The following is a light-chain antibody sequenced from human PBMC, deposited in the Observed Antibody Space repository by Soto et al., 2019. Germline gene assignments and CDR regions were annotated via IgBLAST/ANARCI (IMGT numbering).Light chain of an antibody. CDR1: SSNIGSKT. Sequence: QSVLTQPPSASGTPGQRVTISCSGSSSNIGSKTVNWYQQLPGTVPKLLIYNSYQRPSGVPDRFSASKSGTSASLAISGLQSEDEADYYCSSWDASQNGYVFGTGTQLTVL. CDR3: SSWDASQNGYV. V-gene: IGLV1-44*01. J-gene: IGLJ1*01. CDR2: NSY.